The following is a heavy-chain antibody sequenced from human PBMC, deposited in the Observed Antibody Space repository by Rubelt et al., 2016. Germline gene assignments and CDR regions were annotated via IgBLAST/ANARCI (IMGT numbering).Heavy chain of an antibody. CDR1: GFTFSSYA. CDR2: ISSNGGST. Sequence: VQLVESGGGVVQPGRSLRLSCAASGFTFSSYAMHWVRQAPGKGLEYVSAISSNGGSTYYADSVKGRLTISRDNSKNTLYRQMSSLRAEDTAVYYCAREAETTVTSNFDYWGQGTLVTVSS. V-gene: IGHV3-64D*09. D-gene: IGHD4-17*01. J-gene: IGHJ4*02. CDR3: AREAETTVTSNFDY.